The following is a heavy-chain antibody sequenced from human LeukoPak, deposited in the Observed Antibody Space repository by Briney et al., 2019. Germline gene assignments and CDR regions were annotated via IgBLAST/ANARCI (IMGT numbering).Heavy chain of an antibody. Sequence: GGSLRLSCLASGFTVITNYMTWVRQAPGKGLEWVSVLYSGGSTYYADSVKGRFTISRDNSKNTLYLQMNSLRVEDTAMYYCARGEPFSWGQGTLVTVSS. J-gene: IGHJ5*02. CDR3: ARGEPFS. CDR2: LYSGGST. V-gene: IGHV3-53*01. CDR1: GFTVITNY.